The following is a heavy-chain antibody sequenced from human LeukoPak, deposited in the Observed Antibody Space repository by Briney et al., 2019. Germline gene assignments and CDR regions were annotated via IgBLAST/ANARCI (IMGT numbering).Heavy chain of an antibody. CDR1: GYTFTTYA. CDR3: ARGGLPRPLHAFDI. V-gene: IGHV1-3*01. J-gene: IGHJ3*02. CDR2: INGGNGNT. D-gene: IGHD1-26*01. Sequence: GASVKVSCKASGYTFTTYAIHWVRQAPGQRLEWMGWINGGNGNTKYSQKFQGRVTITSDRSASTAYMELSRLRSEDTAVYFCARGGLPRPLHAFDIWGQGTMVTVSS.